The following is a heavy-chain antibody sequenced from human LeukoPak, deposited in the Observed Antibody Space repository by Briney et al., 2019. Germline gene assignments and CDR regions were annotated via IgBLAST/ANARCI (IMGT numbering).Heavy chain of an antibody. Sequence: SVKVSCKASGYTFTSYYMHWVRQAPGQGLEWMGRIIPILGIANYAQKFQGRVTITADKSTSTAYMELSSLRSEDTAVYYCARDPVWGDSSGHDGIWGQGTLVTVSS. J-gene: IGHJ4*02. D-gene: IGHD3-22*01. CDR2: IIPILGIA. CDR1: GYTFTSYY. V-gene: IGHV1-69*04. CDR3: ARDPVWGDSSGHDGI.